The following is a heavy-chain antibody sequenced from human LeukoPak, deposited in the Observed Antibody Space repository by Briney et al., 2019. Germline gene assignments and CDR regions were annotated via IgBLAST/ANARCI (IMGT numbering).Heavy chain of an antibody. D-gene: IGHD6-13*01. J-gene: IGHJ4*02. Sequence: PGGSLRLSCSASGFAFIYYAIHWVRQAPGKGLEYISTISGDGGNTNYADSVKGGFTISRDNSKNTLYLQMTSLRPEDTAVYYCVKAAGSWYGYFDYWGQGTLVTVSS. V-gene: IGHV3-64D*06. CDR2: ISGDGGNT. CDR3: VKAAGSWYGYFDY. CDR1: GFAFIYYA.